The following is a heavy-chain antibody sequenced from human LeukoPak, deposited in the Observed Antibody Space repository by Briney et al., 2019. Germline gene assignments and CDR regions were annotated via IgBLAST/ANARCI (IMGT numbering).Heavy chain of an antibody. Sequence: SETLSLTCAVYGGSFSGYYWSWIRQPPGKGLEWIGEINHSGSTNYNPSLKSRVTISVDTSKNQFSLKLSSVTAADTAVYYCARAYSVYWGQGTLVTASS. V-gene: IGHV4-34*01. D-gene: IGHD2-15*01. CDR3: ARAYSVY. CDR1: GGSFSGYY. CDR2: INHSGST. J-gene: IGHJ4*02.